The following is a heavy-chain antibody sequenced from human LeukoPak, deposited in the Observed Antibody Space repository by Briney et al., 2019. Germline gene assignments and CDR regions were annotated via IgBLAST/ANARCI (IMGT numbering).Heavy chain of an antibody. CDR1: GLTFSSYA. V-gene: IGHV3-23*01. J-gene: IGHJ4*02. CDR2: IIGSGGST. D-gene: IGHD2-15*01. Sequence: RGSLRLSSAASGLTFSSYAITWVRQAPGKGLEWVSAIIGSGGSTYYSDSVKGRFTISRDNPQNTLYLQMNSLRAEDTAVYYCAKGGYFDYWGQGNLVTVSS. CDR3: AKGGYFDY.